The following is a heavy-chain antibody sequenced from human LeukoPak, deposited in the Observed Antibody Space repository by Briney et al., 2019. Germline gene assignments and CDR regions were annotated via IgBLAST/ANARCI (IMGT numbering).Heavy chain of an antibody. D-gene: IGHD3-9*01. CDR3: ARGGYNIDWMKDATDY. V-gene: IGHV4-34*01. CDR1: GGSFSGYY. J-gene: IGHJ4*02. CDR2: INHLGGT. Sequence: KPSETLSLTCGVYGGSFSGYYYNWIRQSPGKGLEWIAEINHLGGTNYNPSLKSRVAISIDTSKNQFSLKLYSVTAADTAVYYCARGGYNIDWMKDATDYWGQGTLVTVSS.